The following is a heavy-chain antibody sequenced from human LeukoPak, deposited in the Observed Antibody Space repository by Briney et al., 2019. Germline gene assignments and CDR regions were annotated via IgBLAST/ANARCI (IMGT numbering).Heavy chain of an antibody. D-gene: IGHD5-18*01. CDR2: IYYSGST. V-gene: IGHV4-39*07. CDR3: ARVEWSGYSYGYYYYYYMDV. J-gene: IGHJ6*03. Sequence: SETLSLTCTVSGGSISSSSYYWGWIRQPPGKGLEWIGSIYYSGSTYYNPSLKSRVTISVDTSKNQFSLKLSSVTAADTAVYYCARVEWSGYSYGYYYYYYMDVWGKGTTVTVSS. CDR1: GGSISSSSYY.